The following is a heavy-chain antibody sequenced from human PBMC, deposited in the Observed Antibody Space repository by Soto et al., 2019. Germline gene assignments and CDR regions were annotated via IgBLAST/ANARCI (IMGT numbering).Heavy chain of an antibody. V-gene: IGHV4-34*01. CDR3: AREEDGSGSSYGMDV. CDR2: INHSGST. CDR1: GGSFSGYY. J-gene: IGHJ6*02. Sequence: QVQLQQWGAGLLKPSETLSLTCAVYGGSFSGYYWSWIRQPPGKGLEWIGEINHSGSTNYNPSLKSRVTISVDTSKNQFSLKLSSVTAADTAVYYCAREEDGSGSSYGMDVWGQGTTVTVSS. D-gene: IGHD3-10*01.